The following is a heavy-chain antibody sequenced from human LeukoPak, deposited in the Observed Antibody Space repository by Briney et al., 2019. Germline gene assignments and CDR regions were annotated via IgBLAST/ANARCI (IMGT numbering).Heavy chain of an antibody. V-gene: IGHV3-30*02. D-gene: IGHD3-3*01. J-gene: IGHJ4*02. CDR1: GFTFSSYG. Sequence: PGGSLRLSCAASGFTFSSYGMHWVRQAPGKGLEWVAFIRFDGNDKYYTDSVKGRFTISRDNSKNTLYLQMNSLRAEDTAVYYCAKVPLLRFLEWLFDYWGQGTLVTVSS. CDR3: AKVPLLRFLEWLFDY. CDR2: IRFDGNDK.